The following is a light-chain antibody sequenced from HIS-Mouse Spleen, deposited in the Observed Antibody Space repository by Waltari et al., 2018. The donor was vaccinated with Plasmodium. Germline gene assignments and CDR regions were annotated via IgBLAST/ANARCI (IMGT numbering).Light chain of an antibody. CDR1: SSDVGGYNY. CDR2: DVS. CDR3: CSYAGSYTWV. Sequence: QSALTQPRSVSGSPGQSVTISCTGTSSDVGGYNYVSWYQQHPGKATQLMIYDVSKRPSWVPDRFSGSKSGNTASLTISGLQAEDEADYYCCSYAGSYTWVFGGGTKLTVL. J-gene: IGLJ3*02. V-gene: IGLV2-11*01.